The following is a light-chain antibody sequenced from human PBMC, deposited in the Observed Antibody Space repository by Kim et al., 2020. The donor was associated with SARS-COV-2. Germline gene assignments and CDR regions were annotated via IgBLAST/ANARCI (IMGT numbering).Light chain of an antibody. V-gene: IGKV2-28*01. CDR1: QSLLHRNGHNY. J-gene: IGKJ2*01. Sequence: EIVMTQSPLSLPVTPGEPASISCRSSQSLLHRNGHNYLDWYLQKPGQSPQLLIYMGSNRASGVPDRFSGSGSGTDFTLKISRVEAEDVGVYYCMQALQTHYTFGQGTKLEI. CDR2: MGS. CDR3: MQALQTHYT.